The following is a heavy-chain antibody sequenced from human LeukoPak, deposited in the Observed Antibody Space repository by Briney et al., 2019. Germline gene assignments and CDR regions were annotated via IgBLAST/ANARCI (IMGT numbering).Heavy chain of an antibody. D-gene: IGHD6-19*01. J-gene: IGHJ4*02. Sequence: GESLKIFCKGSGYSFTSYWIGWVRQMPGKGLELMGIIYPGDSDTRYSPSFQGQVTISADKSISTAYLQWSSLKASDTAMYYCARVIRSYSSGWYVWAALDYWGQGTLVTVSS. CDR1: GYSFTSYW. CDR3: ARVIRSYSSGWYVWAALDY. V-gene: IGHV5-51*01. CDR2: IYPGDSDT.